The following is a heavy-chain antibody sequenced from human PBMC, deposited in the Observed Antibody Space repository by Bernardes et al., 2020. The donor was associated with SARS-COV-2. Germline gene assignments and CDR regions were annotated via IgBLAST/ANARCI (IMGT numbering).Heavy chain of an antibody. CDR2: IYYSGIT. J-gene: IGHJ4*02. Sequence: SETLSLTCTVSGGSISSGGYSWSWIRQHPGKGLEWIGYIYYSGITYYNPSLKSRVTISVDTSKNQFSMKLSSVTAADTAVYYCARASRITICGVVGPFDYWGQGTLVTVSS. CDR1: GGSISSGGYS. CDR3: ARASRITICGVVGPFDY. D-gene: IGHD3-3*01. V-gene: IGHV4-31*03.